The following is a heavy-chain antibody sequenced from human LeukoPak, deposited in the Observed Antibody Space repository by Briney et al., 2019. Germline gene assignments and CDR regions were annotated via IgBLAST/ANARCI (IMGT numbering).Heavy chain of an antibody. CDR2: IYSGDTT. J-gene: IGHJ4*02. D-gene: IGHD1-26*01. CDR3: ARAVSGSYYFDY. V-gene: IGHV3-53*01. Sequence: PGGSLRLSCAVSGFTVSSNYMNWVRQAPGKGLEWVSVIYSGDTTYYADSVKGRFTISRDNSKNTLYLQMNSLRAEDTAVYYCARAVSGSYYFDYWGQGTLVTVSS. CDR1: GFTVSSNY.